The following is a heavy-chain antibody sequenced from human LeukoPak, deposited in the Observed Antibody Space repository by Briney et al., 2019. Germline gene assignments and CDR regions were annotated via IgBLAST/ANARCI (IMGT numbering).Heavy chain of an antibody. CDR3: ARDLGQAVAGGVYYFDY. J-gene: IGHJ4*02. Sequence: GGSLRLSCAASGFTFSSYSMNWVRQAPGKGLEWVSSISSSSSYIYYADSVKGRFTISRDNAKNSLYLQMNSLRAEDTAVYYCARDLGQAVAGGVYYFDYWGQGTLVTVSS. CDR1: GFTFSSYS. D-gene: IGHD6-19*01. CDR2: ISSSSSYI. V-gene: IGHV3-21*01.